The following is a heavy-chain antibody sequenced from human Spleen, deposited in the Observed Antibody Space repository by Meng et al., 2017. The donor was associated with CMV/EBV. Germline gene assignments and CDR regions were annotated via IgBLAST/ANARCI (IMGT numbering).Heavy chain of an antibody. D-gene: IGHD2-2*01. CDR2: ISYDGNNK. CDR3: AKDWSRYCTSTSCYKPWFDP. CDR1: FSNYA. Sequence: FSNYAVHWVRQAPGKGLEWVALISYDGNNKYYADSVKGRFTISRDNSKNTLYLQMNSLRAEDTALYYCAKDWSRYCTSTSCYKPWFDPWGQGTLVTVSS. J-gene: IGHJ5*02. V-gene: IGHV3-30*04.